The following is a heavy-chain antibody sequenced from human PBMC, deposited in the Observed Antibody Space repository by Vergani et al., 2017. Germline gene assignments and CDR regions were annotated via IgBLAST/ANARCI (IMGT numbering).Heavy chain of an antibody. J-gene: IGHJ4*02. CDR3: ASDYYDSSGYGGD. CDR2: INHSGST. Sequence: QVQLQQWGAGLLKPSETLSLTCAVYGGSFSGYYWSWIRQPPGKGLEWIGEINHSGSTNYNPSLKSRVTISVDTSKNQFSLTLSSVTAADTAVYYCASDYYDSSGYGGDWGQGTLVTVSS. V-gene: IGHV4-34*01. CDR1: GGSFSGYY. D-gene: IGHD3-22*01.